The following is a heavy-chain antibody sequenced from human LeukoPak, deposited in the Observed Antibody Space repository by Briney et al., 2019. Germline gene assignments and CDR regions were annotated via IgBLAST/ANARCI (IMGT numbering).Heavy chain of an antibody. CDR3: AKTGGSYYAPFDY. J-gene: IGHJ4*02. CDR2: ISGSGGTT. D-gene: IGHD1-26*01. V-gene: IGHV3-23*01. CDR1: GFIFSDYD. Sequence: GGSLRLSCAASGFIFSDYDVSWVRQAPGKGLEWVSVISGSGGTTYYADSVKGRFTISRDNSKNTLYLQMNSLRAEDTALYYCAKTGGSYYAPFDYWGQGTLVTVSS.